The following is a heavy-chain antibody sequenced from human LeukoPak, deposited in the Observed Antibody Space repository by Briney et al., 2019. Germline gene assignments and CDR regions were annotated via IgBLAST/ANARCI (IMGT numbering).Heavy chain of an antibody. V-gene: IGHV3-23*01. J-gene: IGHJ6*04. D-gene: IGHD3-10*01. CDR1: GFSCSSFA. CDR3: AKFNGHPTTNYYMDV. Sequence: GGSLRLSCAASGFSCSSFAMTWVRQAPGKGLEWVSGIIDTGGATYYADSVKGRFTISRDNSKNTLFLQMNSLRAEDTAVYYCAKFNGHPTTNYYMDVWGEGTTVTVSS. CDR2: IIDTGGAT.